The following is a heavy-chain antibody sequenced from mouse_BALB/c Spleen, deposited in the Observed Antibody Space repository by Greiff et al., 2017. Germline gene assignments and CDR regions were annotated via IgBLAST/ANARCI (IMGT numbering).Heavy chain of an antibody. CDR3: ARGAVWFRVHYSFDY. V-gene: IGHV5-17*02. CDR2: ISSGSSTN. CDR1: GFTFSGFG. J-gene: IGHJ2*01. D-gene: IGHD2-2*01. Sequence: EVHLVESGGGLVQPGGSRKLSCAASGFTFSGFGMHWVRQAPEKGLEWVAYISSGSSTNYYADTVKGRITISRDNPKNTLFLQLPSLRSEDTAMYYCARGAVWFRVHYSFDYWGQGTTLTVSS.